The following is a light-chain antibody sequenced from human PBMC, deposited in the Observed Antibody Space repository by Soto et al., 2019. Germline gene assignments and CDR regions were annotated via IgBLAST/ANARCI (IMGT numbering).Light chain of an antibody. J-gene: IGKJ1*01. CDR2: AAS. V-gene: IGKV1-6*01. CDR1: QGIRND. CDR3: LQDYNYPRP. Sequence: AIQMTQSPSSLSASVGDRVTITCRASQGIRNDLGWYQQKPGKAPKLLIYAASSLQSGVPSRFSGSGSGTDFTLTISILQPDDFATYYCLQDYNYPRPFGQGTKVDIK.